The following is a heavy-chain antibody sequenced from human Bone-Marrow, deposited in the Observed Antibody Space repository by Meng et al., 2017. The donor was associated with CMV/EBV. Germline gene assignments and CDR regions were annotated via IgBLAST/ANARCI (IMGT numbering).Heavy chain of an antibody. CDR1: GFTFSTYE. V-gene: IGHV3-48*03. CDR3: AKGSYSLAGSYFDY. D-gene: IGHD3-10*01. J-gene: IGHJ4*02. Sequence: GESLKISCAASGFTFSTYEMNWVRQAPGKGLEWLSYISSSGSSYTVYYADSVKGRFTISRDNAKNSLYLQMNSLRAEDMAFYYCAKGSYSLAGSYFDYWGQGTLVTVSS. CDR2: ISSSGSSYTV.